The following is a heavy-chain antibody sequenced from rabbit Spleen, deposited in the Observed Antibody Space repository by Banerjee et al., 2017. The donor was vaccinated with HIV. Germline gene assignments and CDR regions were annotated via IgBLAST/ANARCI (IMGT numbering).Heavy chain of an antibody. CDR3: GRSVRSSWWSIDL. CDR2: IYTGNGKT. D-gene: IGHD8-1*01. J-gene: IGHJ4*01. CDR1: GIDFSSYCY. Sequence: QEQLEESGGDLVKPGASLTLTCTASGIDFSSYCYMCWVRQAPGKGLEWIACIYTGNGKTYYASWAKGRFTISKSSSTTVTLQMTSLTAADTATYFCGRSVRSSWWSIDLWGPGTLVTVS. V-gene: IGHV1S45*01.